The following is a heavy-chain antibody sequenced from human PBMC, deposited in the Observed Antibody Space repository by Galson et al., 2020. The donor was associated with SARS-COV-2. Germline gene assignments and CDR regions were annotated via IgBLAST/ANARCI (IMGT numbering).Heavy chain of an antibody. J-gene: IGHJ3*01. V-gene: IGHV4-38-2*01. CDR2: IWHSGHT. CDR1: GYSISSGYY. D-gene: IGHD2-2*01. CDR3: ARHPHCTRSSCYEWGHYFDF. Sequence: SETLSLTCAVSGYSISSGYYWGWIRQPPGKGLEWIGSIWHSGHTYYNPSLKSRVTISVDTSKNHFSLKLTSVTAADTAVYYCARHPHCTRSSCYEWGHYFDFWGHGTMVTVSS.